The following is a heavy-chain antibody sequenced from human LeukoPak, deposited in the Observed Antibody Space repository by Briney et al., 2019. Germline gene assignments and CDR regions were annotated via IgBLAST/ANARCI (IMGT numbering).Heavy chain of an antibody. D-gene: IGHD3-22*01. Sequence: SVKVSCKASGFTFTSSAMQWVRQARGQRLEWIGWIVVGSGNTNYAQKFQERVTITRDMPTSTAYIELTSRRSEDTAVYYCAADNGNDSSGYCFWGQGTLVTVTS. V-gene: IGHV1-58*02. CDR1: GFTFTSSA. J-gene: IGHJ4*02. CDR2: IVVGSGNT. CDR3: AADNGNDSSGYCF.